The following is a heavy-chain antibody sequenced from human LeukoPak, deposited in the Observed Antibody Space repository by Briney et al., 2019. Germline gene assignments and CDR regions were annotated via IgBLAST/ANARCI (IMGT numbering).Heavy chain of an antibody. J-gene: IGHJ4*02. V-gene: IGHV1-8*01. Sequence: GASVKVSCKASGYTFTSYDINWLRQATGQGLEWMGWMNPNSGNTGYAQKFQGRVTMTRDTSISTAYMELSRLRSDDTAVYYCARPSKNSGSYRPYGYWGQGTLVTVSS. CDR3: ARPSKNSGSYRPYGY. CDR1: GYTFTSYD. D-gene: IGHD1-26*01. CDR2: MNPNSGNT.